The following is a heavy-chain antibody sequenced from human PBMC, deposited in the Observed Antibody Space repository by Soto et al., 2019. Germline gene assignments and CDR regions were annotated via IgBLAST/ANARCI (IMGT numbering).Heavy chain of an antibody. CDR3: ARHIRGYSYGYVYFDQ. Sequence: SETLSLTCTVSGGSISSYYWSWIRQPPGKGLEWIGYIYYSGSTNYNPSLKSRVTISVDTSKNQFSLKLSSVTAADTAVYYCARHIRGYSYGYVYFDQWGQGTLVTVSS. CDR1: GGSISSYY. V-gene: IGHV4-59*08. CDR2: IYYSGST. D-gene: IGHD5-18*01. J-gene: IGHJ4*02.